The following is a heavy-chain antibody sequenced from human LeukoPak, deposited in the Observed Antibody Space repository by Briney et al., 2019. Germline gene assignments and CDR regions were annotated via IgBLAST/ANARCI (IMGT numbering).Heavy chain of an antibody. D-gene: IGHD2-15*01. Sequence: SETLSLTCAVSGGSISSGGYSWSWIRQPPGKGLGWIGYIYHSGSTYYNPSLKSRVTISVDRSKNQFSLKLSSVTAADTAVYFCARAATAYYYGVDVWGQGTTVTVS. V-gene: IGHV4-30-2*01. CDR2: IYHSGST. J-gene: IGHJ6*02. CDR1: GGSISSGGYS. CDR3: ARAATAYYYGVDV.